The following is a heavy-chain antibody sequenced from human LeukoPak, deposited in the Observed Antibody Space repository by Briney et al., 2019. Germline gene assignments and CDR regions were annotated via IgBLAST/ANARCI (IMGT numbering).Heavy chain of an antibody. CDR1: GGSFSGYY. D-gene: IGHD3-9*01. CDR3: ARRLPAGYDILTGYYRGAFDI. J-gene: IGHJ3*02. Sequence: SETLSLTCAVYGGSFSGYYWSWIRQPPGKGLEWIGEINHSGSTNYNPCLKSRVTISVDTSKNQFSLKLSSVTAADTAVYYCARRLPAGYDILTGYYRGAFDIWGQGTMVTVSS. CDR2: INHSGST. V-gene: IGHV4-34*01.